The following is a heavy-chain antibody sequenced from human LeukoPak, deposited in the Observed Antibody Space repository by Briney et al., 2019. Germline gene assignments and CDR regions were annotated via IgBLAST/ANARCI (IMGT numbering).Heavy chain of an antibody. CDR1: GFTFDDYA. CDR3: ANDSSGYYEHFDY. D-gene: IGHD3-22*01. CDR2: ISWNGGSK. V-gene: IGHV3-9*01. J-gene: IGHJ4*02. Sequence: GRSLRLSCAASGFTFDDYAMHWVRQAPGKGLEWVSGISWNGGSKGYADSVKGRFTISRDNAQNSLYLQMNSLRAEATAFYYCANDSSGYYEHFDYWGQGTLATDSS.